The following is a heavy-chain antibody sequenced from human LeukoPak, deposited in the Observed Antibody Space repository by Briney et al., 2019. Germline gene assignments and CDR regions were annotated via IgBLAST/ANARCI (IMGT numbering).Heavy chain of an antibody. V-gene: IGHV1-69*08. CDR1: GYTFTGYI. D-gene: IGHD1-26*01. Sequence: SVKVSCKASGYTFTGYIMHWVRQAPGQGLEWMGRITPILGKTNYEQKFQGRVTITADKTTSTAYMELSSLRSEDTAVYYCARENAGSFYYYNGMDVWGQGTTVTVSS. CDR3: ARENAGSFYYYNGMDV. J-gene: IGHJ6*02. CDR2: ITPILGKT.